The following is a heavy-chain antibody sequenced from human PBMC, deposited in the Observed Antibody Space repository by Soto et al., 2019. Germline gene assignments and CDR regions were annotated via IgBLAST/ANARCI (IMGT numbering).Heavy chain of an antibody. CDR1: GASISGFY. J-gene: IGHJ5*02. Sequence: ASETLSLTCTVSGASISGFYWSWIRKSAGKGLEWIGRIYATGTTDYNPSLKSRVMMSVDTSKKQFSLKLRSVTAADTAVYYCVRDGTKTLRDWFDPWGQGMSVTVSS. V-gene: IGHV4-4*07. CDR2: IYATGTT. D-gene: IGHD1-1*01. CDR3: VRDGTKTLRDWFDP.